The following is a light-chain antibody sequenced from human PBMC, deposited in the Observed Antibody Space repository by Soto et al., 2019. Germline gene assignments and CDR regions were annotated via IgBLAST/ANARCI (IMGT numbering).Light chain of an antibody. CDR3: QQYNNWGT. CDR2: GAS. J-gene: IGKJ4*02. V-gene: IGKV3-15*01. CDR1: QSVSSN. Sequence: EIVMTQSPATLSVSPGERATRSCRASQSVSSNLAWYQQKPGQAPRLLIYGASTRATGIPARFSGSGSGTEFTLTISSLQSEDFAVYYCQQYNNWGTFGGGTKVEIK.